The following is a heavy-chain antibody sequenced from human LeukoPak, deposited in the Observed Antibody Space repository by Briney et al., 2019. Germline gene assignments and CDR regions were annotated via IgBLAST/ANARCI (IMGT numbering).Heavy chain of an antibody. D-gene: IGHD3-3*01. CDR1: RFAFSNYV. V-gene: IGHV3-23*01. J-gene: IGHJ4*02. CDR3: AKRGSDFRALEY. Sequence: GGSLRLSCAASRFAFSNYVMNWVRQPPGKGLEWVSSITDSGGATYYADSMKGRFTISRDNSKNTLYLQVTSLKAEDTAVYYCAKRGSDFRALEYWGQGTLVTVSS. CDR2: ITDSGGAT.